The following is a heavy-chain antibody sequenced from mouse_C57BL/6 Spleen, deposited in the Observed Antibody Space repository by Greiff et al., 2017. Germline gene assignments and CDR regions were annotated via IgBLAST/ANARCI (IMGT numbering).Heavy chain of an antibody. CDR2: ISYDGSN. D-gene: IGHD2-3*01. Sequence: LQESGPGLVKPSQSLSLTCSVTGYSITSGYYWNWIRQFPGNKLEWMGYISYDGSNNYNPSLKNRISITRDTSKNQFFLKLNSVTTEDTATYYCARGYDGYFPYFDYWGQGTTLTVSS. CDR3: ARGYDGYFPYFDY. CDR1: GYSITSGYY. V-gene: IGHV3-6*01. J-gene: IGHJ2*01.